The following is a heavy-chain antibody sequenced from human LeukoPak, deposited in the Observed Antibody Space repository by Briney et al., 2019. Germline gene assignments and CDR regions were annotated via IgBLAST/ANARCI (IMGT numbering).Heavy chain of an antibody. J-gene: IGHJ4*02. Sequence: GGSLRLSCAASGFTFSNYAMSWVRQAPGKGLEWVSAITGSGGNTFYADSVKGRFTISRDNSKNTVFLQMNSLRAEDTAVYYCAKWGDYDVLTGYYVSDYWGQGTLVTVSS. CDR1: GFTFSNYA. CDR3: AKWGDYDVLTGYYVSDY. CDR2: ITGSGGNT. D-gene: IGHD3-9*01. V-gene: IGHV3-23*01.